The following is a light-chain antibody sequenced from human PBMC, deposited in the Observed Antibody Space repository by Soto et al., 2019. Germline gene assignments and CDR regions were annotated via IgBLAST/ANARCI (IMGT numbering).Light chain of an antibody. CDR2: DNN. CDR1: SSNIGNNS. CDR3: GTWDSSLSAVV. J-gene: IGLJ2*01. Sequence: QSVLTQPPSVSAAPGQKVTISCSGSSSNIGNNSVSWYQQLPETAPKLLIYDNNKRPSGIPDRFSGSKSGTSATLGITGLQTGDEADYYCGTWDSSLSAVVFGGGTKLTVL. V-gene: IGLV1-51*01.